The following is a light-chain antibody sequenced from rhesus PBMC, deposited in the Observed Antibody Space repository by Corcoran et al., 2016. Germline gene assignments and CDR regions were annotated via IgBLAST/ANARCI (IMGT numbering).Light chain of an antibody. CDR3: QQYSNWPT. Sequence: EIVLTQSPATLSLSPGERATLSCRTSQSVGSNLAWYQQKPGQAPRLLTYAASSRATGIPDRVSGSGSGTDFPRTISGLGPEVVGVYYCQQYSNWPTFGGGTKVELK. CDR1: QSVGSN. CDR2: AAS. J-gene: IGKJ4*01. V-gene: IGKV3-35*01.